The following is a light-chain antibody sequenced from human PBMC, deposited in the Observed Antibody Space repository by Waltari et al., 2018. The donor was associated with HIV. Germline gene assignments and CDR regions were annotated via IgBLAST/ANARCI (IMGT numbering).Light chain of an antibody. V-gene: IGLV1-40*01. CDR1: SSHIGAGCH. CDR3: QSYDSSLCAYV. CDR2: SDN. Sequence: QSPLTQSPSVSGAPGQRVTIYCTGTSSHIGAGCHVHWFQRLPGTPTNLLVYSDNNRPSGVPDRFSSSKSGTSASLAIAGRQVDDEAAYCCQSYDSSLCAYVFGPGTKVTVL. J-gene: IGLJ1*01.